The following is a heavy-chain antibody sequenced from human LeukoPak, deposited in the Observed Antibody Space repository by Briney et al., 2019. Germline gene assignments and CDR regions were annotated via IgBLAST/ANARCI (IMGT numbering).Heavy chain of an antibody. CDR1: VYTFNSYG. V-gene: IGHV1-18*01. CDR2: ISAYNGNT. D-gene: IGHD2-8*01. Sequence: ASVKVSCKASVYTFNSYGISWVRQAPGQGLEWMGWISAYNGNTNYAQKLQGRVTMTTDTSTNTAYMELRSLRSDDTAVYYCARDNGNYYYYYAMDVWGQGTTVTVSS. CDR3: ARDNGNYYYYYAMDV. J-gene: IGHJ6*02.